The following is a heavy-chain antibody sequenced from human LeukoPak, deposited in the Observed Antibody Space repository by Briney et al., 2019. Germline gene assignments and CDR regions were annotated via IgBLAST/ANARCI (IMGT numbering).Heavy chain of an antibody. CDR3: ARVAGGLLLHSHAFDI. D-gene: IGHD3-22*01. V-gene: IGHV3-21*01. J-gene: IGHJ3*02. CDR1: GFTFSSYS. CDR2: ISTSSSYI. Sequence: GGSLRLSCAASGFTFSSYSMNWVRQAPGKGLEWVSFISTSSSYIYYADSLKGRFTISRDNAKNSLYLQMNSLRAEDTAVYYCARVAGGLLLHSHAFDIWGQGTMVTVSS.